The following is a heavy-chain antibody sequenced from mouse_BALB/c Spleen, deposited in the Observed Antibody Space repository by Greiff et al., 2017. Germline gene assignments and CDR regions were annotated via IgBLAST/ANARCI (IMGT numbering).Heavy chain of an antibody. CDR1: GFTFSSYA. CDR3: ARGQYYGSSYTSYYFDY. D-gene: IGHD1-1*01. Sequence: EVQRVESGGGLVKPGGSLKLSCAASGFTFSSYAMSWVRQPPEKRLEWVASISSGGSTYYPDSVKGRFTISRDNARNILYLQMSSLRSEDTAMYYCARGQYYGSSYTSYYFDYWGQGTTLTVSS. CDR2: ISSGGST. V-gene: IGHV5-6-5*01. J-gene: IGHJ2*01.